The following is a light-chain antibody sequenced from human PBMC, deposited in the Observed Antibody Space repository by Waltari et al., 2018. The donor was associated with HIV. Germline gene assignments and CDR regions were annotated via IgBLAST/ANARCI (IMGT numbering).Light chain of an antibody. J-gene: IGLJ3*02. CDR1: SIDVGGYNY. V-gene: IGLV2-14*03. CDR2: DVS. Sequence: QSALTQPASVSASPGQSITISCPGTSIDVGGYNYVSWYQQHPGKAPKLMIYDVSNRPSGVSNRFSGSKSGNTASLTISGLQAEDEADYYCSSYTSSSTLEVFGGGTKLTVL. CDR3: SSYTSSSTLEV.